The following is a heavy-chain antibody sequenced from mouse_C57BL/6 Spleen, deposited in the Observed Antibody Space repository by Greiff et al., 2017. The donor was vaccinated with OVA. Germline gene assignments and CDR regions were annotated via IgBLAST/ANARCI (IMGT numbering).Heavy chain of an antibody. Sequence: QVQLQQSGAELVRPGASVKLSCKASGYTFTDYYINWVKQRPGQGLEWIARIYPGSGNTYYNEKFKGKATLTAEKSSSTAYMQLSSLTSEDSAVYFCAVDSSGYNAMDYWGQGTSVTVSS. CDR2: IYPGSGNT. D-gene: IGHD3-2*02. CDR1: GYTFTDYY. CDR3: AVDSSGYNAMDY. J-gene: IGHJ4*01. V-gene: IGHV1-76*01.